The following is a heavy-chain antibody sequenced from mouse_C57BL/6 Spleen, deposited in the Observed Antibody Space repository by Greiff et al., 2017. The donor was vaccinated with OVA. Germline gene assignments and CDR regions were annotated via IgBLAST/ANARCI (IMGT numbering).Heavy chain of an antibody. J-gene: IGHJ1*03. D-gene: IGHD1-1*01. CDR3: ARDASTTVDWYFDV. CDR2: SRNKANDYTT. CDR1: GFTFSDFY. V-gene: IGHV7-1*01. Sequence: EVQGVESGGGLVQSGRSLRLSCATSGFTFSDFYMEWVRQAPGKGLEWIAASRNKANDYTTEYSASVKGRFIVSRDTSQSILYLQMNALRAEDTAIYYCARDASTTVDWYFDVWGTGTTVTVSS.